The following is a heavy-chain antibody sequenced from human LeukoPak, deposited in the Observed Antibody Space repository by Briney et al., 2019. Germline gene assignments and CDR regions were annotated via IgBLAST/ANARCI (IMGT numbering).Heavy chain of an antibody. CDR3: TRDHLGYCSGGSCYSYYYYMDV. J-gene: IGHJ6*03. V-gene: IGHV3-49*03. Sequence: GGSLRLSCTASGFTFGDYAMSWFRQAPGKGLEWVGFIRSKAYGGTTEYAASVKGRFTISRDDSKSIAYLQMNSLKTEDTAVYYCTRDHLGYCSGGSCYSYYYYMDVWGKGTTVTVSS. CDR1: GFTFGDYA. CDR2: IRSKAYGGTT. D-gene: IGHD2-15*01.